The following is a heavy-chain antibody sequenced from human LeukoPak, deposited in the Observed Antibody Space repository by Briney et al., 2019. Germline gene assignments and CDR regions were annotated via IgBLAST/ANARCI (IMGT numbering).Heavy chain of an antibody. CDR3: AKELDYTTYGYYFDY. V-gene: IGHV3-23*01. Sequence: GGSLRLSCTASGFTFSSYAMNWVRQAPGKGLEWVSGIGAGGTFTYYADSVKGRFTISRDNARNTLYLQMNSLRADDTAVYYCAKELDYTTYGYYFDYWGQGTLVTVSS. J-gene: IGHJ4*02. D-gene: IGHD4-11*01. CDR1: GFTFSSYA. CDR2: IGAGGTFT.